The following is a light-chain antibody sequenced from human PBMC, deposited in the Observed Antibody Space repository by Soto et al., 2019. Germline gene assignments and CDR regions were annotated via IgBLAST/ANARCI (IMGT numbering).Light chain of an antibody. CDR2: DAS. CDR3: QQYGSSPDT. CDR1: QSVSSSY. V-gene: IGKV3-20*01. Sequence: EIVLTQSPGTLSLSPGERATLSCRASQSVSSSYLAWYQQKPGQAPRLLIYDASSRATGIPDRFSGSGSGTDFNLTISRLEPEDFAVYYCQQYGSSPDTFGGGTKVEIK. J-gene: IGKJ4*01.